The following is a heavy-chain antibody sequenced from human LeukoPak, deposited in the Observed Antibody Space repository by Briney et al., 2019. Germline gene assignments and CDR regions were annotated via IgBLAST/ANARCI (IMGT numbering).Heavy chain of an antibody. CDR1: GYTFTGYY. J-gene: IGHJ5*02. Sequence: ASVKVSCKASGYTFTGYYMHWVRQAPGQGLEWMEWISAYNGNTNYAQKLQGRVTMTTDTSTSTAYMELRSLRSDDTAVYYCARYQLLAGWFDPWGQGTLVTVSS. CDR2: ISAYNGNT. D-gene: IGHD2-2*01. V-gene: IGHV1-18*04. CDR3: ARYQLLAGWFDP.